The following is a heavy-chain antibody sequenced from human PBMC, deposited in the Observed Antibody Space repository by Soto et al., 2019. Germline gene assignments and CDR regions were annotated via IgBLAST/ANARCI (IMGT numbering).Heavy chain of an antibody. D-gene: IGHD2-15*01. Sequence: SVKVSCKASGGTFSSYAISWVRQAPGQGLEWMGGIIPIFGTANYAQKFQGRVTITADKSTSTAYMELSSLRSEDTAVYYCARDTRDIVVVVAGVYYYYGMDVWGQGTTVTVSS. V-gene: IGHV1-69*06. J-gene: IGHJ6*02. CDR1: GGTFSSYA. CDR3: ARDTRDIVVVVAGVYYYYGMDV. CDR2: IIPIFGTA.